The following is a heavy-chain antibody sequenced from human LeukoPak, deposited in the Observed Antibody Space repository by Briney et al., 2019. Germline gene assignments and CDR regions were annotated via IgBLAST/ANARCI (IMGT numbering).Heavy chain of an antibody. CDR3: ASSLLYPDAFDI. CDR2: INPNSGGT. CDR1: GYTFTSFD. D-gene: IGHD2-8*01. J-gene: IGHJ3*02. V-gene: IGHV1-2*02. Sequence: ASVKVSCKASGYTFTSFDINWVRQAPGQGLEWMGWINPNSGGTNYAQKFQGRVTMTRDTSISTAYMELSRLRSDDTAVYYCASSLLYPDAFDIWGQGTMVTVSS.